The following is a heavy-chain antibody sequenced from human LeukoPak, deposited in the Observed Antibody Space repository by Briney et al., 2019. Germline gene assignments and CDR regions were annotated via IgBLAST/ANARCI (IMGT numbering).Heavy chain of an antibody. D-gene: IGHD1-1*01. CDR3: ARDSGTTRLGVADY. V-gene: IGHV4-4*02. CDR2: IYHSGST. CDR1: GGSISSSNW. Sequence: PSETLSLTCAVSGGSISSSNWWSWVRQPPGQGLEWIGEIYHSGSTNYNPSLKSRVTISVDKSKNQFSLKLSSVTAADTAVYYCARDSGTTRLGVADYWGQGTLVTVSS. J-gene: IGHJ4*02.